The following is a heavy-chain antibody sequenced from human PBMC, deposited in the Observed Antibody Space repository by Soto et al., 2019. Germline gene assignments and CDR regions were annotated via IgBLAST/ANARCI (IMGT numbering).Heavy chain of an antibody. CDR3: ARDGLPGNPGDWFDP. V-gene: IGHV1-18*01. CDR1: GYTFTSYG. D-gene: IGHD3-10*01. Sequence: EASVKVSCKTSGYTFTSYGISWVRQAPGQGLEWMGWISAYNGNTNYAQKLQGRVTMTTDTSTSTAYMELRSLRSDDTAVYYCARDGLPGNPGDWFDPWGQGTLVTVSS. CDR2: ISAYNGNT. J-gene: IGHJ5*02.